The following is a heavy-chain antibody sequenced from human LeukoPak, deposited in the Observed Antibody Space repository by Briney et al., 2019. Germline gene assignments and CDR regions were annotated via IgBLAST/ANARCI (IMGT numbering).Heavy chain of an antibody. CDR2: ICYSGST. V-gene: IGHV4-31*03. CDR3: ARELSVGATKTFDY. D-gene: IGHD1-26*01. J-gene: IGHJ4*02. Sequence: SETLSLTCTVSGGSISSGGYYWSWIRQHPGKGLEWIGYICYSGSTYYNPSLKSRVTISVDTSKNQFSLKLSSVTAADTAVYYCARELSVGATKTFDYWGQGTLVTVSS. CDR1: GGSISSGGYY.